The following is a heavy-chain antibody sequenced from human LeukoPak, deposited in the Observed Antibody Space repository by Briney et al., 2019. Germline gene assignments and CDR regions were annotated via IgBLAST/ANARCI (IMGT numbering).Heavy chain of an antibody. D-gene: IGHD2-15*01. CDR3: AREAVEYCSGGSCSNWFDP. CDR2: INPSGGST. Sequence: GASVTVSCKASGYTFTSYYMHWVRQAPGQGLEWMGIINPSGGSTSYAQKFQGRVTMTRDTSTSTVYMELSSLRSEDTAVYYCAREAVEYCSGGSCSNWFDPWGQGTLVTVSS. CDR1: GYTFTSYY. J-gene: IGHJ5*02. V-gene: IGHV1-46*01.